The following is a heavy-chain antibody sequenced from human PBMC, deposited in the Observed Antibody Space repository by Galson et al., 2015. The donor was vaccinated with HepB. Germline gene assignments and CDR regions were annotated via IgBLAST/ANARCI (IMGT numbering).Heavy chain of an antibody. Sequence: ALRLSCAASGFTFNDYAMHWVRQGPGEGREGVAGVNWNSVTKGYADSVKGRFTISRDNAKNSLYLEMNSLTAEATALYYCARGNSSGYYYSSAYIDYWGQGTPVTVSS. CDR3: ARGNSSGYYYSSAYIDY. V-gene: IGHV3-9*01. J-gene: IGHJ4*02. CDR2: VNWNSVTK. CDR1: GFTFNDYA. D-gene: IGHD3-22*01.